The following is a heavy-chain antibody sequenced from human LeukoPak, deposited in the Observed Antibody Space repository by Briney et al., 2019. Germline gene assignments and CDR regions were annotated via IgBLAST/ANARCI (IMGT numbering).Heavy chain of an antibody. V-gene: IGHV3-21*01. Sequence: GGSLRLSCAASGFTFSSYSMNWVRQAPGKGLEWVSSISSSSSYIYYADSVKGRFTISRDNAKNSLYLQMNSLRAEDTAVYYCARAALHDRGGYYLYYFDLWGQGIMVTVSS. CDR2: ISSSSSYI. CDR1: GFTFSSYS. J-gene: IGHJ4*02. D-gene: IGHD3-22*01. CDR3: ARAALHDRGGYYLYYFDL.